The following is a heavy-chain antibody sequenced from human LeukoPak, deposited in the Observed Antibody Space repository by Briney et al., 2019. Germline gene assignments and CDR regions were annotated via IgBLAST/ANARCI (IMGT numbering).Heavy chain of an antibody. CDR3: ASGSYSYYYYYYYMDV. D-gene: IGHD1-26*01. J-gene: IGHJ6*03. CDR2: IIPIFGTA. CDR1: GGTFISYA. Sequence: GASVKVSCKASGGTFISYAISWVRQAPGQGLEWMGGIIPIFGTANYAQKFQGRVTITADESTSTAYMELSSLRSEDTAVYYCASGSYSYYYYYYYMDVWGKGTTVTISS. V-gene: IGHV1-69*13.